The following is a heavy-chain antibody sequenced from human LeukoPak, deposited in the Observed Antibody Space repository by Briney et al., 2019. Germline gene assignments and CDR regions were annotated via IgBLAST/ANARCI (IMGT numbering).Heavy chain of an antibody. V-gene: IGHV3-30-3*01. CDR3: ARDSSGFDF. Sequence: GGSLRLSCAASGFTFSSYAMHWVRQAPGKGLEWVAVISYDGSNKYYADSVKGQFTISRDNSKNTLYLQMNSLRAEDTAVYYCARDSSGFDFWGQGTLVTVSS. J-gene: IGHJ4*02. CDR2: ISYDGSNK. CDR1: GFTFSSYA. D-gene: IGHD2-15*01.